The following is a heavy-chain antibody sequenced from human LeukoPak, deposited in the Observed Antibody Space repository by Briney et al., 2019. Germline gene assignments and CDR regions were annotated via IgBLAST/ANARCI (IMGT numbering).Heavy chain of an antibody. D-gene: IGHD1-26*01. V-gene: IGHV1-2*02. J-gene: IGHJ4*02. CDR1: VSTFTHYY. CDR3: ARDRDSGRFDH. CDR2: INSNSGGT. Sequence: ASVTVSFTTSVSTFTHYYIHSVRQAPGQGLEWMGWINSNSGGTIYAQNFHGRVTMTRDTSISTAYMDESRLTSDDTVFYCWARDRDSGRFDHWGQGTLVTVSS.